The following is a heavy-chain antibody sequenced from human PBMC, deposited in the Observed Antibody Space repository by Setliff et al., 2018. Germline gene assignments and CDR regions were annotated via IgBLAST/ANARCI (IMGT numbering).Heavy chain of an antibody. J-gene: IGHJ4*02. D-gene: IGHD3-10*01. CDR1: GGSISNSTFY. CDR2: INYYGSIFDDGTTYST. V-gene: IGHV4-39*07. Sequence: PSETLSLTCTVSGGSISNSTFYWGWIRQPPGKGLEWIGSINYYGSIFDDGTTYSTYYNPSLKSRVTISLDSSKNQFSLRLSSVTAADAAVYFCARESATIGEFPLYYFDKWGQGVPVTVSS. CDR3: ARESATIGEFPLYYFDK.